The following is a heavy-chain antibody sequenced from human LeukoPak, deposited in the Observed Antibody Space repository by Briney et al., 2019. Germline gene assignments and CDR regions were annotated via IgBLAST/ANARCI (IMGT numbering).Heavy chain of an antibody. D-gene: IGHD2-2*01. CDR2: ISPYNGNT. J-gene: IGHJ4*02. CDR3: ARGGGGQLLRDPIDY. CDR1: GYTFISYG. V-gene: IGHV1-18*01. Sequence: ASVKVSCKSSGYTFISYGISWVRQAPGQGLEWMGWISPYNGNTNYVQKVQGRVTMTTDTSTSTAYMELRSLTSDDTAVYYCARGGGGQLLRDPIDYWGQGTLVTVSS.